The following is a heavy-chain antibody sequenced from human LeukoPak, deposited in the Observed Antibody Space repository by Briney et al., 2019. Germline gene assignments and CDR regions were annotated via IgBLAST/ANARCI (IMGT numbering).Heavy chain of an antibody. V-gene: IGHV3-23*01. CDR3: GGRIAAAGTRY. CDR1: GFTFSSYA. Sequence: GGSLRLSCAASGFTFSSYAMSWVRQAPGKGLEWVSAISGSGGSTYYADSVKGRFTISRDNSKNTLYLQMNSLRAEDTAVYYCGGRIAAAGTRYWGQGTLVTVSS. D-gene: IGHD6-13*01. CDR2: ISGSGGST. J-gene: IGHJ4*02.